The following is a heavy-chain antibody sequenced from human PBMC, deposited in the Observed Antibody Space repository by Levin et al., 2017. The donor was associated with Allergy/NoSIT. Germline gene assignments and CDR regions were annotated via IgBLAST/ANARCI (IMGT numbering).Heavy chain of an antibody. Sequence: ASVKVSCRASGYAFSDYHIHWVRQAPGQGLEWVTCINPKSGGTFYAQKFQGVVTITTDTSINTAFMELRRLTSDDTAVYYCVREMGGGLFDYWGQGTLVTVSS. CDR3: VREMGGGLFDY. V-gene: IGHV1-2*02. D-gene: IGHD3-16*01. J-gene: IGHJ4*02. CDR2: INPKSGGT. CDR1: GYAFSDYH.